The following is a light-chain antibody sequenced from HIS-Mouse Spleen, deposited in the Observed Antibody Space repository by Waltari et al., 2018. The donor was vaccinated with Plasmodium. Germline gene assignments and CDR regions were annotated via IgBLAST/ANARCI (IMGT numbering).Light chain of an antibody. J-gene: IGLJ2*01. V-gene: IGLV2-11*01. Sequence: QSALTQPPSVSGSPVQSVTISCTGTSSHVGGYNFVSWYQQHPGKAPKLMIYDVSKRPSGVPDRFSGSKSGNTASLTISGLQAEDEADYYCCSYAGSYTLVFGGGTKLTVL. CDR2: DVS. CDR3: CSYAGSYTLV. CDR1: SSHVGGYNF.